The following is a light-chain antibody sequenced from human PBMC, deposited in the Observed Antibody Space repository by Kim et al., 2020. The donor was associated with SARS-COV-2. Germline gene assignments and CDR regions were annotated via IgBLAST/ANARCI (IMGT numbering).Light chain of an antibody. Sequence: SASVGDRVTISCRASRGISNYLAWYQQKPGTVPNLLIFSASTLQSGVPSRFSGSGSGTDFTLNISSLQPEDVGTYYCQQSTGAPYTFGQGTKLEIK. CDR2: SAS. CDR1: RGISNY. CDR3: QQSTGAPYT. J-gene: IGKJ2*01. V-gene: IGKV1-27*01.